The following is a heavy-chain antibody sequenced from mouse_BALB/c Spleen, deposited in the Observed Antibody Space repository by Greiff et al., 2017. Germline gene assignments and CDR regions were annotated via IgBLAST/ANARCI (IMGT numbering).Heavy chain of an antibody. Sequence: EVQLQQSGAELVKPGASVKLSCTASGFNIKDTYMHWVKQRPEQGLEWIGRIDPANGNTKYDPKFQGKATITADTSSNTAYLQLSSLTSEDTAVYYCAKGYGSWYFDVWGAGTTVTVSS. D-gene: IGHD2-1*01. V-gene: IGHV14-3*02. CDR1: GFNIKDTY. J-gene: IGHJ1*01. CDR3: AKGYGSWYFDV. CDR2: IDPANGNT.